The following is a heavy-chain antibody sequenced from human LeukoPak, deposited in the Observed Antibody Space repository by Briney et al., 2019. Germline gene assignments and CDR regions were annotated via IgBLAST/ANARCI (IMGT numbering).Heavy chain of an antibody. J-gene: IGHJ4*02. D-gene: IGHD3-10*01. Sequence: HPSETLSLTCTVSGGSIRTGDYYWSWIRQPPGKGLEWIGNIYFSGDTSYNPSLKSRLTISLDTSKNQFSPTLTSVTAADTAFYYCARRNFYYYGSGTYPARFDYWGQGILATVSS. CDR1: GGSIRTGDYY. CDR2: IYFSGDT. CDR3: ARRNFYYYGSGTYPARFDY. V-gene: IGHV4-30-4*01.